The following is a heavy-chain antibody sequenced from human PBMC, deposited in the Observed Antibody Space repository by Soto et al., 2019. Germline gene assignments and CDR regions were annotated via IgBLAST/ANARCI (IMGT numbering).Heavy chain of an antibody. J-gene: IGHJ4*02. D-gene: IGHD1-7*01. CDR3: STDGLNYGSFDY. CDR1: GFTFSDAW. CDR2: IKNKRSGEAT. V-gene: IGHV3-15*01. Sequence: SLRLSCAASGFTFSDAWMTWLRQTPGRGLEWVGRIKNKRSGEATDYAAAVKGRFIISRDDSKNTLYLQMHSLTTEDTAVYYCSTDGLNYGSFDYWGQGTLVTVSS.